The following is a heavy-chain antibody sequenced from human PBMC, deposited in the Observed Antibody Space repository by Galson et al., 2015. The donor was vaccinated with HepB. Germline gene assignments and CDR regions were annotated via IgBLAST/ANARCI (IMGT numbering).Heavy chain of an antibody. J-gene: IGHJ4*02. CDR3: VKGRGAGYSGVYDFDS. V-gene: IGHV3-23*01. CDR1: GRIFSSGIAFNSYA. CDR2: ISGSGAST. D-gene: IGHD6-25*01. Sequence: SLRLSCAASGRIFSSGIAFNSYAMTWVRQAPGKGLEWVSDISGSGASTYYIDSVKGRFTISRDNSKKTVYLQLNSLRAEDTAVYFCVKGRGAGYSGVYDFDSWGQGTLVTVSS.